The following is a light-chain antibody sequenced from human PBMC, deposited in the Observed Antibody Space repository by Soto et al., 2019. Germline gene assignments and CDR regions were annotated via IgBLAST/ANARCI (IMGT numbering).Light chain of an antibody. CDR2: DAS. J-gene: IGKJ4*01. Sequence: EIVLTQSPATLSLSPGERATLSCRASQSVSGYLAWYQQKPGQAPRLLMYDASNRATGIPARFSGSGSGEDLTLTSSSLEPEDFAVYYCQQRSNWPSTFGGGTKVEIK. CDR3: QQRSNWPST. V-gene: IGKV3-11*01. CDR1: QSVSGY.